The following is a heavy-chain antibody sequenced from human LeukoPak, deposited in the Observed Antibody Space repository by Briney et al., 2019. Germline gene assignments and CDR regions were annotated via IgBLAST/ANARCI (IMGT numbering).Heavy chain of an antibody. Sequence: SVKVPCKASGGTFSSYAISWVRQAPGQGLEWMGGIIPIFGTANYAQKFQGRVTITADESTSTAYMELSSLRSEDTAVYSCARGGGYGSGSSLDFDYWGQGTLVTVSS. CDR1: GGTFSSYA. D-gene: IGHD3-10*01. V-gene: IGHV1-69*13. CDR3: ARGGGYGSGSSLDFDY. CDR2: IIPIFGTA. J-gene: IGHJ4*02.